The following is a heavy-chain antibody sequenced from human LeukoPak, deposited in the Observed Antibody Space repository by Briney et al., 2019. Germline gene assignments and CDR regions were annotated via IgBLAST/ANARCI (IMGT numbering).Heavy chain of an antibody. CDR2: IRSGGGSS. V-gene: IGHV3-23*01. J-gene: IGHJ4*02. Sequence: GGSLRLSCAASGFTFSSHDMSWVRQAPGKGLEWVSGIRSGGGSSFYADSVKGRFTISRDNPKNTLYLQMNSLIAEDTAVYYCAKGPPFSSSWYFDYWAQGTLVTVSS. D-gene: IGHD6-13*01. CDR3: AKGPPFSSSWYFDY. CDR1: GFTFSSHD.